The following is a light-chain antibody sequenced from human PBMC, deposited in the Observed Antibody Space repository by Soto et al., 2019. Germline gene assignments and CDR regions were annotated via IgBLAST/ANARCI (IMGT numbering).Light chain of an antibody. CDR3: QQRYNWPLT. CDR2: GAS. CDR1: QSVSSSY. V-gene: IGKV3D-20*02. J-gene: IGKJ1*01. Sequence: EIVLTQSPGTLSLSPGERATLSCRASQSVSSSYLAWYQQKPGQAPRLLIYGASNRATGIPARFSGSGSATDFTLTISSLEPEDFAIYYCQQRYNWPLTFGQGTKV.